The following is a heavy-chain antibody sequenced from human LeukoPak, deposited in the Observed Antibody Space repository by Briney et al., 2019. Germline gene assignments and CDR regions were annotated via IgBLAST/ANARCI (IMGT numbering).Heavy chain of an antibody. CDR3: AKDQDIVVVVAASTFDY. Sequence: GGSLRLSCAASGFSFSSHGMHWVRQASGKGLEWVAVISYDGSNKYYADSVKGRFTISRDNSKNTLYLQMNSLRAEDTAVYYCAKDQDIVVVVAASTFDYWGQGTLVTVSS. J-gene: IGHJ4*02. V-gene: IGHV3-30*18. D-gene: IGHD2-15*01. CDR1: GFSFSSHG. CDR2: ISYDGSNK.